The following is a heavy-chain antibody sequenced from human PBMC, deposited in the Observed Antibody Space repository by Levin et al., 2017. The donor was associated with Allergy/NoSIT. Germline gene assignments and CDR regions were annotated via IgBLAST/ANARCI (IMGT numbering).Heavy chain of an antibody. V-gene: IGHV1-69*13. D-gene: IGHD2-15*01. CDR1: GGTFSSYA. Sequence: SVKVSCKASGGTFSSYAISWVRQAPGQGLEWMGGIIPIFGTANYAQKFQGRVTITADESTSTAYMELSSLRSEDTAVYYCARGGGPPDVVVAAKESAFDIWGQGTMVTVSS. J-gene: IGHJ3*02. CDR3: ARGGGPPDVVVAAKESAFDI. CDR2: IIPIFGTA.